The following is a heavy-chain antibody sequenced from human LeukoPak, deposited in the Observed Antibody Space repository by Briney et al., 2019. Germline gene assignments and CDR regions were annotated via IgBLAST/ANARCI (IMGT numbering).Heavy chain of an antibody. CDR3: ARDASASLDY. CDR2: TKNKANSYTT. D-gene: IGHD2-2*01. V-gene: IGHV3-72*01. CDR1: GFTFGDHY. Sequence: PGGSLRLSCAASGFTFGDHYMDWVRQAPGKGLEWVSRTKNKANSYTTRYAASVKGRFTVSRDDSKNSLSLQMNNLETEDTAVYYCARDASASLDYWGQGTLVTVSS. J-gene: IGHJ4*02.